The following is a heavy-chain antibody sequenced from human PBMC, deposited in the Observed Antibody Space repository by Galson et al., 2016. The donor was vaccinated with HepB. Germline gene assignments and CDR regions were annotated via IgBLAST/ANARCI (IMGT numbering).Heavy chain of an antibody. CDR2: IWYDGTTT. J-gene: IGHJ6*02. CDR3: ARGRYQLLLTGGGMDV. D-gene: IGHD1-1*01. CDR1: GFIFNTYA. V-gene: IGHV3-33*01. Sequence: SLRLSCAASGFIFNTYAMHWVRQAPGKGLEWVAVIWYDGTTTYYSDSVQGRFTVSRDISKNTVYLQMRSLRVEDTAIYYCARGRYQLLLTGGGMDVWGQGTTAIVSS.